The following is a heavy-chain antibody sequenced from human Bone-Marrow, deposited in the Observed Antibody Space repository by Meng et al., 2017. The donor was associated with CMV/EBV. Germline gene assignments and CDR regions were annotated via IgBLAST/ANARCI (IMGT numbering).Heavy chain of an antibody. V-gene: IGHV1-8*01. CDR1: GYTFSNYD. CDR3: VRGQVQCSTINCHYYRFSGMDV. D-gene: IGHD2/OR15-2a*01. CDR2: MNPNRGNT. Sequence: ASVKVSCKASGYTFSNYDIIWVRQASGQGLEWVGWMNPNRGNTAYAQKFQGRVTMTRGTSTSIAYMELSSLRSGDTAVYSCVRGQVQCSTINCHYYRFSGMDVWGQGTTVTVSS. J-gene: IGHJ6*02.